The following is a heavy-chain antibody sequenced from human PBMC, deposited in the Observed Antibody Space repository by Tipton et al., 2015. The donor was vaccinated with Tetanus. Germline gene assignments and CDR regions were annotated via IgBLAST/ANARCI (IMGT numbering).Heavy chain of an antibody. CDR1: GGSVRSGSYY. D-gene: IGHD3-3*01. Sequence: TLSLTCTVSGGSVRSGSYYWNWIRQPPGKGLEWIGHISYSGSTNSNYSLKSRITISQDTSKNQFSLKLTSVTAVDTAVYYCARANYDFPKKGPFDSWGQGTLVIVSS. V-gene: IGHV4-61*01. J-gene: IGHJ4*02. CDR3: ARANYDFPKKGPFDS. CDR2: ISYSGST.